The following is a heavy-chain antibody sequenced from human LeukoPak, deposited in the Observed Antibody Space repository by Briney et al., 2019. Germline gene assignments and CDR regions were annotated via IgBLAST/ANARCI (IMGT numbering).Heavy chain of an antibody. V-gene: IGHV3-66*03. CDR3: AREGMNYYDSSGWFDY. Sequence: GGSLRLSCAASGFTVSSNYMTWVRQAPGKGLEWVSVIYSSGTTYYADSVKGRFTISRDNSKNTLYLQMNSLRAEDTAVYYCAREGMNYYDSSGWFDYWGQGTLVTVSS. CDR1: GFTVSSNY. D-gene: IGHD3-22*01. CDR2: IYSSGTT. J-gene: IGHJ4*02.